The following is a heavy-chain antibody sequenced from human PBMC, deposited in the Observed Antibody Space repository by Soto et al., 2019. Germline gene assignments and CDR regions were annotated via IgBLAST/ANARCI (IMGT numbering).Heavy chain of an antibody. Sequence: EVQLLESGGGLVQPGGSLRLSCAASGFTFSNYAMTWVRQAPGTGLEWVSVITGRGGGTYFVDSVKGRFTISSDNSKNTEYLQMNSLRAEDTAVYYCAKRPLTAAGFDYWGQGTLVTVSS. CDR2: ITGRGGGT. V-gene: IGHV3-23*01. J-gene: IGHJ4*02. CDR3: AKRPLTAAGFDY. D-gene: IGHD6-13*01. CDR1: GFTFSNYA.